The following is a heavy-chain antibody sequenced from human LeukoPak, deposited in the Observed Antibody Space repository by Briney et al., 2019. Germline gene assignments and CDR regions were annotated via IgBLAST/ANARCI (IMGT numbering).Heavy chain of an antibody. V-gene: IGHV1-18*01. CDR2: TSTFDGP. Sequence: ASVKLSCKSSGYTFTTFGISWVRQAPGQGLEWMGWTSTFDGPNYAQKFQGRVTMTTDTSTSTVYMELRSLSPDDTAVYYCARDWDGRQNYFDPWGQGTLVTVSS. CDR1: GYTFTTFG. CDR3: ARDWDGRQNYFDP. J-gene: IGHJ5*02. D-gene: IGHD1-26*01.